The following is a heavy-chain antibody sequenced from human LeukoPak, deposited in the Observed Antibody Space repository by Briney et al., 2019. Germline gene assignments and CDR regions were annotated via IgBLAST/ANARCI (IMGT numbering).Heavy chain of an antibody. CDR2: MNPNSGDT. D-gene: IGHD3-10*01. J-gene: IGHJ4*02. Sequence: GASVKVSCKASGYTFTSYDINWVRQATGQGLEWMGWMNPNSGDTGYAQTFQGRVTMTRDTSVGTAYMGLSSLRSEDTAVYYCARAVRRGEIERYWGQGTLVTVSS. CDR3: ARAVRRGEIERY. CDR1: GYTFTSYD. V-gene: IGHV1-8*01.